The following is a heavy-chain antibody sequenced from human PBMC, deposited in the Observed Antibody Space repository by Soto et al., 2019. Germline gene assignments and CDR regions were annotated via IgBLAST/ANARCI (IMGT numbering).Heavy chain of an antibody. D-gene: IGHD1-7*01. CDR1: GYAFNAFY. J-gene: IGHJ4*02. V-gene: IGHV1-2*02. CDR3: ARLGELMDPDF. Sequence: ASVKVSCKASGYAFNAFYLHWVRQAPGQGLEWMGWIIPKTGGTDYGQKFQGRVTLTSDTSISTAYMELDSLTSDDTALYYCARLGELMDPDFWGQGTQVTVSS. CDR2: IIPKTGGT.